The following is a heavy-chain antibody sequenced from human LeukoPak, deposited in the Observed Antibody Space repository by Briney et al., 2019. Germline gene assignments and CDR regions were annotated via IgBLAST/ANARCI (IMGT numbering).Heavy chain of an antibody. D-gene: IGHD2-8*01. CDR1: GYTFTGYY. V-gene: IGHV1-2*02. CDR3: ARDSVGANCTNGVCYTLKYYYYYMDV. Sequence: GASVKVSCKASGYTFTGYYMHWVRQAPGQGLEWMGWINPNSGGTNYAQKFQGRVTMTRDTSISTAYMELSRLRSDDTAVYYCARDSVGANCTNGVCYTLKYYYYYMDVWGKGTTVTVSS. CDR2: INPNSGGT. J-gene: IGHJ6*03.